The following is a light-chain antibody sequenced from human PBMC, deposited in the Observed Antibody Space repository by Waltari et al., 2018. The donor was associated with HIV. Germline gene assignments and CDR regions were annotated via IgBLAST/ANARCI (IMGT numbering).Light chain of an antibody. CDR2: DAS. J-gene: IGKJ3*01. CDR3: QQRSNWQT. CDR1: QSVSSY. Sequence: EIVLTQSPATLSLSPGERATLSCRASQSVSSYLAWYQQKPGQAPRLLIYDASNRATGIPARFSGSGSGTDFTLTISSLEPEDFAVYNCQQRSNWQTFGPGTKVDIK. V-gene: IGKV3-11*01.